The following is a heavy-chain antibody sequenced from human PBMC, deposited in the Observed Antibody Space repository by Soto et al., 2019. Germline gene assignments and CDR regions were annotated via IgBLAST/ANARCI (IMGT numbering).Heavy chain of an antibody. Sequence: GASVKVTCKASGYTFTSYGISWVRQSPGQGLEWMGWISAYNGNTNYAQKLQGRVTMTTDTSTSTAYMELRSLRSDDTAVYYCARDGRFLEWTYYYYYYMDVWGKGTTVTVS. CDR1: GYTFTSYG. CDR2: ISAYNGNT. D-gene: IGHD3-3*01. J-gene: IGHJ6*03. V-gene: IGHV1-18*01. CDR3: ARDGRFLEWTYYYYYYMDV.